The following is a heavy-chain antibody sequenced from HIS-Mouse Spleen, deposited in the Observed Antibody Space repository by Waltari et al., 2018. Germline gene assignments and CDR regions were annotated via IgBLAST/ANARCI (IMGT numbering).Heavy chain of an antibody. V-gene: IGHV4-39*07. D-gene: IGHD6-13*01. CDR1: GGSLSSSSYY. CDR2: IYYSGSP. J-gene: IGHJ2*01. CDR3: AREIPYSSSWYDWYFDL. Sequence: QLQLQESGPGLVTPSETLSLTRTVSGGSLSSSSYYLGWLRQPPGKGLEWIWGIYYSGSPYYNPSLKSRVTISVDTSKNQFSLKLSSVTAADTAVYYCAREIPYSSSWYDWYFDLWGRGTLVTVSS.